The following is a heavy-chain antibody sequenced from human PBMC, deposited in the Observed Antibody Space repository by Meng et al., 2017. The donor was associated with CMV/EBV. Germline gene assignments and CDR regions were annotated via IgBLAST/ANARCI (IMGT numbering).Heavy chain of an antibody. V-gene: IGHV3-21*01. J-gene: IGHJ6*02. Sequence: GGSLRLSCAASGFTFSSYSMNWVRQAPGKGLEWVSSISSSSSYIYYADSVKGRFTISRDNSKNTLYLQMNSLRAEDTAVYYCARDYEYYDFWSGYYTRGYYYYGMDVWGQGTTVTVSS. D-gene: IGHD3-3*01. CDR3: ARDYEYYDFWSGYYTRGYYYYGMDV. CDR1: GFTFSSYS. CDR2: ISSSSSYI.